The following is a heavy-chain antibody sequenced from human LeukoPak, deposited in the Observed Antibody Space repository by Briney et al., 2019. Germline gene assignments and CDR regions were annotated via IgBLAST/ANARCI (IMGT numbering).Heavy chain of an antibody. J-gene: IGHJ5*02. CDR2: IYYSGST. V-gene: IGHV4-59*01. CDR1: GGSISSYY. Sequence: SETLSLTCTVSGGSISSYYWSWIRQPPGKGLEWIGYIYYSGSTNYNPSLKSRVTISVDTSKNQFSLKLSSMTAADTAVYYCARDSSGSGSYFNWFDPWGQGTLVTVSS. D-gene: IGHD3-10*01. CDR3: ARDSSGSGSYFNWFDP.